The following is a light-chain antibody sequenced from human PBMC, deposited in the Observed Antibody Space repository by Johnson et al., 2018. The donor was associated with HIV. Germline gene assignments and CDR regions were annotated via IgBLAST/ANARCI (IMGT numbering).Light chain of an antibody. CDR3: GTWDSSLSAPYV. J-gene: IGLJ1*01. CDR1: SSNIGNNY. Sequence: QSVLTQPPSVSAAPGQKVTISCSGSSSNIGNNYVSWYQQLPGTAPKLLIYENNKRPSGIPDRFSGSKSGTSATLGITRLQPWDEADYYCGTWDSSLSAPYVFGTGTKVTVL. CDR2: ENN. V-gene: IGLV1-51*02.